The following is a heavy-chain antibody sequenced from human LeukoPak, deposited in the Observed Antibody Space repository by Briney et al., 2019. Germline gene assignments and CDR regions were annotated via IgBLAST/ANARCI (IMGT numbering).Heavy chain of an antibody. CDR1: GFTFSTYG. D-gene: IGHD6-19*01. CDR2: ISYDGINK. J-gene: IGHJ6*02. V-gene: IGHV3-30*18. CDR3: AKDVHPAVAGTSYYYYCTMDV. Sequence: GRSLRLSCTASGFTFSTYGMHWVRQAPGKGLEWVAVISYDGINKYYPDSVKGRFTISRDNSKNTLYLQMNSLRAEDTAVYYCAKDVHPAVAGTSYYYYCTMDVWGQGTTVTVSS.